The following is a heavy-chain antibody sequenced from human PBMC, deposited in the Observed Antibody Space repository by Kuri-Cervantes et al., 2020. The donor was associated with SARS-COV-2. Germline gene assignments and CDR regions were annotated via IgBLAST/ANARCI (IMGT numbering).Heavy chain of an antibody. Sequence: GGSLRLSCAASGFTFSSYAMHWVRQAPGKGLEWVAVISYDGSNKYYADSVKGRFTISRDNSKNTLYLQMNSLRAEDTAVHYCAKTQGDVVTPLLWGFFDYWGQGTLVTVSS. D-gene: IGHD4-23*01. V-gene: IGHV3-30-3*02. CDR3: AKTQGDVVTPLLWGFFDY. CDR2: ISYDGSNK. J-gene: IGHJ4*02. CDR1: GFTFSSYA.